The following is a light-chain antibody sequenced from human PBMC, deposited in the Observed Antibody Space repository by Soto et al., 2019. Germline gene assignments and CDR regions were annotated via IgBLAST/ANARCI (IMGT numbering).Light chain of an antibody. CDR3: QSYDSRNVV. CDR1: SGSIASNY. J-gene: IGLJ2*01. V-gene: IGLV6-57*03. Sequence: NFMLTQPHSVSESPGKTVTISCTRSSGSIASNYVQWYQQRPGSAPTTVIYEDNQRPSGVPDRFSGSIDSSSNSASLTISGLKTEDEADYYCQSYDSRNVVFGGGTKLPVL. CDR2: EDN.